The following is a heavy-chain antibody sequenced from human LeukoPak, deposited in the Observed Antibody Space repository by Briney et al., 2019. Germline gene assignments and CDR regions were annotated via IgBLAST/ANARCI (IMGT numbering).Heavy chain of an antibody. Sequence: SETLSLTCAVYGGSFSGYYWSWIRQPPGKGLEWIGEINHSGSTNYNPSPKSRVTISVDTSKNQFSLKLSSVTAADTAVYYCARNLAGHFGGFYFDDWGQGTLVTVSS. CDR1: GGSFSGYY. D-gene: IGHD2-21*01. V-gene: IGHV4-34*01. J-gene: IGHJ4*02. CDR3: ARNLAGHFGGFYFDD. CDR2: INHSGST.